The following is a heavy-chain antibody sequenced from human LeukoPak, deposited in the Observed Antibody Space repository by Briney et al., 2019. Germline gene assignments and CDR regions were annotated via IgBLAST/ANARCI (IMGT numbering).Heavy chain of an antibody. V-gene: IGHV3-23*01. CDR1: GFTFSSYA. CDR3: AKDYSGSRTATDY. J-gene: IGHJ4*02. CDR2: IGSSGGST. D-gene: IGHD3-10*01. Sequence: GGSLRLSCAASGFTFSSYAMSWVRQAPGKGREWVSAIGSSGGSTYYGDSVEGRFTISRDNSKNTLYLQMNRMTAEDTAVYYCAKDYSGSRTATDYWGQGNLVTVSS.